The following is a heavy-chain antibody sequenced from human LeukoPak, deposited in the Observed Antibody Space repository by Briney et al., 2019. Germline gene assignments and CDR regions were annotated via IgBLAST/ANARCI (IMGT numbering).Heavy chain of an antibody. Sequence: PGGSLRLSCAASGFTVSSNYMSWVRQAPGRGLEWVSIIYSGGSTYYADSVKGRFTISRDNSKNTLYLQMNSLRAEDTAVYYCATGTRSYYYYYYIDVWGQGTTVTISS. D-gene: IGHD2-2*01. CDR3: ATGTRSYYYYYYIDV. CDR2: IYSGGST. V-gene: IGHV3-66*01. J-gene: IGHJ6*03. CDR1: GFTVSSNY.